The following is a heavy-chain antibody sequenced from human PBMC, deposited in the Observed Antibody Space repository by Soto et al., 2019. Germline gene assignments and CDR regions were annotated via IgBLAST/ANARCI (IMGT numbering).Heavy chain of an antibody. CDR3: AKDYLAMRGYFDY. J-gene: IGHJ4*02. CDR1: GFTFSTYA. Sequence: GGSLRLSCVASGFTFSTYAMSWVRQAPGKGLEWVSAVNDRGDGTYYADSVKGRFSISRDNSKNTLYLQMNSLRADDTAIYYCAKDYLAMRGYFDYWGQGALVTVSS. D-gene: IGHD3-10*01. V-gene: IGHV3-23*01. CDR2: VNDRGDGT.